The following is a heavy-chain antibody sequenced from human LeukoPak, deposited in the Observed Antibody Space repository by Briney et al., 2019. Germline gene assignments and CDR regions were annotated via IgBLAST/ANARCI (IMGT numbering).Heavy chain of an antibody. J-gene: IGHJ4*02. D-gene: IGHD5-18*01. CDR1: GGSIGYYY. CDR3: AKGDTAIVSYFDY. CDR2: IYYSGNT. V-gene: IGHV4-59*01. Sequence: SETLSLTCTVSGGSIGYYYWSWIRQSPGKGLERIGCIYYSGNTRYNPSLKSRVTISIDTSKNQFSLKLSSVTAADTAEYYCAKGDTAIVSYFDYWGQGSLVTVSS.